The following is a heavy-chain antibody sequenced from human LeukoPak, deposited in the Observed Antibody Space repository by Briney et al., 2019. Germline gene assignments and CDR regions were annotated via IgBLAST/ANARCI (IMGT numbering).Heavy chain of an antibody. J-gene: IGHJ4*02. V-gene: IGHV3-7*01. Sequence: GGSLRLSCAASGFTLRNYWMTWIRQAPGKGLEWVAHNKEDGTVKDYVDSVKGRFTISRDNTKNSLFLQPNSLRAEDTAVYYCVRGRGWFHFDLWGQGTLVTVSS. D-gene: IGHD3-10*01. CDR2: NKEDGTVK. CDR3: VRGRGWFHFDL. CDR1: GFTLRNYW.